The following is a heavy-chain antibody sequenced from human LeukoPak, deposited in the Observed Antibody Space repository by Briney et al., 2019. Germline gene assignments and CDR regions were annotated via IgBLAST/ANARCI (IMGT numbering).Heavy chain of an antibody. D-gene: IGHD4-17*01. J-gene: IGHJ3*02. V-gene: IGHV1-24*01. Sequence: ASVKVSCKVSGYTLTELSMHWVRQAPGRGLEWMGGFDPEDGETIYAQKFQGRVTMTEDTSTDTAYMELSSLRSEDTAVYYCATDRTVTTVSIAFDIWGQGTMVTVSS. CDR1: GYTLTELS. CDR3: ATDRTVTTVSIAFDI. CDR2: FDPEDGET.